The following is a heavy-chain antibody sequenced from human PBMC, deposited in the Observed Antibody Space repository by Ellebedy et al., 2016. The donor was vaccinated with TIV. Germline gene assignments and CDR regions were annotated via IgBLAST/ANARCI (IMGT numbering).Heavy chain of an antibody. D-gene: IGHD5-18*01. CDR3: ARHRGKSYGYMGEISGLDY. V-gene: IGHV4-59*08. CDR2: TYYSGGT. J-gene: IGHJ4*02. CDR1: GDSISPYY. Sequence: ESLKISXTVSGDSISPYYWSWIRLPPGRGLEWIGCTYYSGGTYYNPSLRSRVTISIDMSKNQSSLKVTSVTAADTAVYYCARHRGKSYGYMGEISGLDYWGQGALVTVSS.